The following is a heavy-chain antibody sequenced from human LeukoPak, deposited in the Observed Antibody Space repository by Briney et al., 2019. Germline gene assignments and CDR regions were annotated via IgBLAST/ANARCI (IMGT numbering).Heavy chain of an antibody. CDR3: ARDLDGSGNYHWFDP. V-gene: IGHV3-74*01. D-gene: IGHD3-10*01. J-gene: IGHJ5*02. CDR1: GLTFSSHW. CDR2: INGDGSTT. Sequence: GGSLRLSCAASGLTFSSHWMHWVRQAPGKGLVWVSRINGDGSTTTYADSVKGRFTISRDNAKNTLYVQMNSLRVEDTAVYYCARDLDGSGNYHWFDPWGQGTLVTVSS.